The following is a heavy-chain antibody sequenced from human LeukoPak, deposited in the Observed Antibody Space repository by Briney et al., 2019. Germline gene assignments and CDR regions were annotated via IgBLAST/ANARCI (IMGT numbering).Heavy chain of an antibody. CDR2: IRYDGSNK. V-gene: IGHV3-30*02. Sequence: PGGSLRLSCAASGFTFSSYGMHRVRQAPGKGLEWVAFIRYDGSNKYYADSVKGRFTISRDNSKNTLYLQMNSLRAEDTAVYYCAKVGYGSGRVPHYYYYGMDVWGQGTTVTVSS. CDR3: AKVGYGSGRVPHYYYYGMDV. J-gene: IGHJ6*02. CDR1: GFTFSSYG. D-gene: IGHD3-10*01.